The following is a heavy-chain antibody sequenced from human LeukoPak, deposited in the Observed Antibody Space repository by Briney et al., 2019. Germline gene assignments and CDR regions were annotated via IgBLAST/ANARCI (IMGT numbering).Heavy chain of an antibody. D-gene: IGHD3-10*01. CDR1: GFTFSDYY. V-gene: IGHV3-11*04. Sequence: PGGSLRLSCAASGFTFSDYYMNWVRQAPGKGLEWVSYIRNGGSSIKYSDSVKGRFTISRDNSKNTLYLQMNSLRAEDTAVYYCAKDAASMVRGVIIRGDYWGQGTLVTVSS. J-gene: IGHJ4*02. CDR2: IRNGGSSI. CDR3: AKDAASMVRGVIIRGDY.